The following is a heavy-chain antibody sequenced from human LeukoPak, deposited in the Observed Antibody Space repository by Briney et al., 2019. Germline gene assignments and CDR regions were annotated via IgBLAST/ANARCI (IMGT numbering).Heavy chain of an antibody. CDR3: ARAGHYDFWSEEI. V-gene: IGHV1-2*02. Sequence: GASVKVSCKASGYTFTGYYMHWVRQAPGQGLEWMGWINPNSGGTNYAQKFQGRVTMTRDTSISSAYMELSRLRSDGTAVYYCARAGHYDFWSEEIWGQGTMVTVSS. CDR1: GYTFTGYY. D-gene: IGHD3-3*01. CDR2: INPNSGGT. J-gene: IGHJ3*02.